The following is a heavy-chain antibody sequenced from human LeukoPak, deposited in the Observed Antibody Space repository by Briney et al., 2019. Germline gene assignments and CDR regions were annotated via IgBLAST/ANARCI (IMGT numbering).Heavy chain of an antibody. D-gene: IGHD1-14*01. Sequence: GGSLRLSCAASGFTFSDYYMTWIRQAPGKGLEWISYISQSSAAIYYADSVKGRFTISRDDVKNSVFLQMKSLRVEDTAVYYCARGVENHFGYWGQGTLVTVSS. V-gene: IGHV3-11*04. CDR2: ISQSSAAI. CDR3: ARGVENHFGY. J-gene: IGHJ4*02. CDR1: GFTFSDYY.